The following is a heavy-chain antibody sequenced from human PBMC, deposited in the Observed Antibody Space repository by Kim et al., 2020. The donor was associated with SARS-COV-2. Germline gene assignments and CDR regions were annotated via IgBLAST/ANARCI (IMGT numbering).Heavy chain of an antibody. Sequence: SETLSLTCTVSGGSISSYYWSWIRQPPGKGLEWIGYIYYSGSTNYNPSLKSRVTISVDTSKNQFSLKLSSVTAADTAVYYCARDLRGIVGASGWYFDLWGRGTLVTVSS. V-gene: IGHV4-59*01. J-gene: IGHJ2*01. CDR1: GGSISSYY. CDR2: IYYSGST. D-gene: IGHD1-26*01. CDR3: ARDLRGIVGASGWYFDL.